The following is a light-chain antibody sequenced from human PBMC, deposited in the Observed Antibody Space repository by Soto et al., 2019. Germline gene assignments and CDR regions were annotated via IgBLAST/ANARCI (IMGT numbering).Light chain of an antibody. CDR1: QSVSSY. J-gene: IGKJ1*01. V-gene: IGKV3-11*01. Sequence: EIVLTQSPATLFLSPGERVTLSCRASQSVSSYLAWYHQRPGQAPRLLIFDAANRATGIPGRFSGGGSGTDVTLSISSLEPEDFAGYYCQQRANWPWTFGQGTKVEIK. CDR3: QQRANWPWT. CDR2: DAA.